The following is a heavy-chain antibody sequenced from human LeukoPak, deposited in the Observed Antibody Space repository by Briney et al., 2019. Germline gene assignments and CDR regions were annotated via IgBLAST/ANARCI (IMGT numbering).Heavy chain of an antibody. CDR1: GYTFASYY. CDR2: INPSGGST. Sequence: ASVKVSCKASGYTFASYYMHWVRQAPGQGLEWMGIINPSGGSTSYAQKFQGRVTMTRDMSTSTVYMELSSLRSEDTAVYYCARDRIAVAGPRFSILWFSAAWGQGTLVTVSS. CDR3: ARDRIAVAGPRFSILWFSAA. J-gene: IGHJ5*02. D-gene: IGHD6-19*01. V-gene: IGHV1-46*01.